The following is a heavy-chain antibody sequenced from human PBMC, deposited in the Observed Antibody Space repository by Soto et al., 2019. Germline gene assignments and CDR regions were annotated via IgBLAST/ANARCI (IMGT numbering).Heavy chain of an antibody. D-gene: IGHD2-2*01. CDR3: SRARKYCSRTNRYLDP. Sequence: PSDILSLTSAVSGDCIGSSNWSSWARQLSGKGLEWIGEIHHGGATNYNPSLKSRATIPLDKPKTQFSLKLASVTAADTGANYCSRARKYCSRTNRYLDPWGQGTLVTVSS. J-gene: IGHJ5*02. V-gene: IGHV4-4*02. CDR1: GDCIGSSNW. CDR2: IHHGGAT.